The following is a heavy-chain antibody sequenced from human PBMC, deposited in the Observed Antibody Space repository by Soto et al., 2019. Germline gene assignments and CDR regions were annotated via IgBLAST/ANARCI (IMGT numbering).Heavy chain of an antibody. Sequence: QVQLQQSGPGLVKPSQPLSLTCSISGDSVSSNTAWNWIRQSPSRGLEWLGRTYYRSKWYNDYAVSMKSRIRINPDTSKHQCSLQLSSVTPDDTAVYYCARDLGRTYGMDVWGQGTTVIVSS. CDR3: ARDLGRTYGMDV. CDR2: TYYRSKWYN. D-gene: IGHD7-27*01. CDR1: GDSVSSNTA. J-gene: IGHJ6*02. V-gene: IGHV6-1*01.